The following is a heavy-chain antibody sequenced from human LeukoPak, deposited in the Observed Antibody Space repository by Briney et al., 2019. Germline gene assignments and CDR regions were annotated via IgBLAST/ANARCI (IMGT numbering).Heavy chain of an antibody. CDR2: ISLNGETT. V-gene: IGHV3-23*01. J-gene: IGHJ4*02. CDR3: AQEFSSGWYPY. Sequence: GGSLRLSCAVSGFSVSSFGMSWVRQAPGKGLEWISAISLNGETTWYADSVKGRFIISRDNSKNTLYLQLTSLRAEDTAVYYCAQEFSSGWYPYWGQGSLVSVSS. D-gene: IGHD6-19*01. CDR1: GFSVSSFG.